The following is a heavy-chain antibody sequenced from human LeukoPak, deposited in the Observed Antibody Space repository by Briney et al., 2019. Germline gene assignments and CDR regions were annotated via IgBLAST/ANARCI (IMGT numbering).Heavy chain of an antibody. J-gene: IGHJ4*02. CDR1: GFTFNTYS. D-gene: IGHD3-9*01. V-gene: IGHV3-48*01. Sequence: GGSLRLSCAASGFTFNTYSMNWVRQARGKGLEWLSYVKSGNYDIQYADSVTGRFTVSRDSATNSLYLQMNDLKAEDTAVYYCARDSDWAFDYWGQGSLVTVSS. CDR2: VKSGNYDI. CDR3: ARDSDWAFDY.